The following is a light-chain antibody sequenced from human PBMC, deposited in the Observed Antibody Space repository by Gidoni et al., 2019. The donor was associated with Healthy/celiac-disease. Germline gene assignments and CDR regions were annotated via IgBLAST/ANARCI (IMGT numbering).Light chain of an antibody. V-gene: IGLV2-14*01. Sequence: SVSGSPGQSITISCTGTSSDVGGYNYVSWYQQHPGKAPKLMIYEVSNRPSGVSNRFSGSKSGNTASLTISGLQAEDEADYYCSSYTSSSTPYVFGTGTKVTVL. CDR1: SSDVGGYNY. CDR3: SSYTSSSTPYV. J-gene: IGLJ1*01. CDR2: EVS.